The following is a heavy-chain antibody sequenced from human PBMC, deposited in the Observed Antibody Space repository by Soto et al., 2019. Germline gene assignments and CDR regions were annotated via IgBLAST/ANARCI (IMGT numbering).Heavy chain of an antibody. CDR3: AAGGTIFGATDSFDD. Sequence: SVKVSCKASGFTFTSSAVQWVRQARGQRLEWIGWIVVGSGNTNYAQKFQERVTITRDMSTSTAYMELSSLRSEDTAVYYCAAGGTIFGATDSFDDWGQGTLVTVSS. V-gene: IGHV1-58*01. CDR2: IVVGSGNT. CDR1: GFTFTSSA. D-gene: IGHD3-3*01. J-gene: IGHJ4*02.